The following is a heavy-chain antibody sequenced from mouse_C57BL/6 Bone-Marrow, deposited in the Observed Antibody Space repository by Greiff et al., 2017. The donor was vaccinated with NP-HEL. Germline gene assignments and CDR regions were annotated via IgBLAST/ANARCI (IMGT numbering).Heavy chain of an antibody. CDR3: AREGDYGNWYFDV. V-gene: IGHV1-50*01. J-gene: IGHJ1*03. Sequence: QVQLQQPGAELVKPGASVKLSCKASGYTFTSYWMQWVKQRPGQGLEWIGEIDPSDSYTNYNQKFKGKATLTVDTSSSTAYMQLSSLTSEDSAVYYCAREGDYGNWYFDVWGTGTTVTVSS. D-gene: IGHD1-1*01. CDR1: GYTFTSYW. CDR2: IDPSDSYT.